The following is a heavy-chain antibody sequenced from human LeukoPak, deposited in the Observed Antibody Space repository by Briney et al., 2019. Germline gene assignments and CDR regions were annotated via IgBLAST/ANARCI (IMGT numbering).Heavy chain of an antibody. CDR1: GYTFTSYG. CDR3: ARDGEPIQVHYDILTGPDY. V-gene: IGHV1-18*01. D-gene: IGHD3-9*01. CDR2: ISAYNGNT. Sequence: ASVKVSCKASGYTFTSYGISWVRQAPGQGLEWMGWISAYNGNTNYAQKLQGRVTMTTDTSTSTAYMELRSLRSDDTAVYYCARDGEPIQVHYDILTGPDYWGQGTLVTVSS. J-gene: IGHJ4*02.